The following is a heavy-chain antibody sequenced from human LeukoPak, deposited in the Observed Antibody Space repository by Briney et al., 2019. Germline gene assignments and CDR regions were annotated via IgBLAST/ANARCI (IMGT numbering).Heavy chain of an antibody. Sequence: GGSLRLSCAASGFTFSDAWMSWVRQAPGKGLEGGGRIKSKTDGGTIDYAAPVKGRFTISRDDSKTTLYLQMNSLKSEDTAVYYCSSLAMIRGVMPFDYWGQGTLVTVSS. CDR3: SSLAMIRGVMPFDY. V-gene: IGHV3-15*01. CDR2: IKSKTDGGTI. J-gene: IGHJ4*02. D-gene: IGHD3-10*01. CDR1: GFTFSDAW.